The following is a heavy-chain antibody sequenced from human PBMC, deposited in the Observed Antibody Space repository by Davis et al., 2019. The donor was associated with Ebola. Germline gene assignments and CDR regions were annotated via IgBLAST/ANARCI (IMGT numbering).Heavy chain of an antibody. CDR1: GGTFISYA. Sequence: SSVQVSCKASGGTFISYAISWVRQAPGQGLEWMGRIIPILGIANYAQKFQGRVTITADKSTSTAYMELSSLRSEDTAVYYCARDRYCGGDCYEDYWGQGTLVTVSS. D-gene: IGHD2-21*02. V-gene: IGHV1-69*04. J-gene: IGHJ4*02. CDR3: ARDRYCGGDCYEDY. CDR2: IIPILGIA.